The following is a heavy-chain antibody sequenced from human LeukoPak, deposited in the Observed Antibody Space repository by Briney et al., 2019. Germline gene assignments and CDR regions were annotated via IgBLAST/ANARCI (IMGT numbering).Heavy chain of an antibody. CDR1: GYTFTGYH. J-gene: IGHJ4*02. CDR2: INAGNGNT. Sequence: ASVKVSCKASGYTFTGYHMHWVRQAPGQGLEWMGWINAGNGNTKYSQEFQGRVTITRDTSASTAYMELSSLRSEDMAVYYCAREYYDFWSGYSSIFDYWGQGTLVTVSS. D-gene: IGHD3-3*01. CDR3: AREYYDFWSGYSSIFDY. V-gene: IGHV1-3*03.